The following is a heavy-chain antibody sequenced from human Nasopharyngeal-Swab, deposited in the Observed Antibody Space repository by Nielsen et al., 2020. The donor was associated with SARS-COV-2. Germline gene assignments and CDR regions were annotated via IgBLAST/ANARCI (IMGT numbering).Heavy chain of an antibody. J-gene: IGHJ2*01. V-gene: IGHV3-9*01. CDR1: GFTFDDYA. D-gene: IGHD3-10*01. Sequence: LKISCAASGFTFDDYAMHWVRQAPGKGLEWVSGISWNSGSIGYADSVKGRFTISRDNAKNSLYLQMNSLRAEDTALYYCAKDSGGDWYFDLWGRGTLVTVSS. CDR2: ISWNSGSI. CDR3: AKDSGGDWYFDL.